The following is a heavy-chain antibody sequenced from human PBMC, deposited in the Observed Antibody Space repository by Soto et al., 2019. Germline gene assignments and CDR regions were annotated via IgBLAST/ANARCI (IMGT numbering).Heavy chain of an antibody. J-gene: IGHJ4*02. Sequence: GGSLRLSCAASGFTFCSYGMHWVRQAPGKGLEWVAVIWYDGSNKYYADSVKGRFTISRDNSKNTLYLQMNSLRAEDTAVYYCARDTNILTGYFDYWGQGTLVTVSS. CDR1: GFTFCSYG. CDR2: IWYDGSNK. V-gene: IGHV3-33*01. D-gene: IGHD3-9*01. CDR3: ARDTNILTGYFDY.